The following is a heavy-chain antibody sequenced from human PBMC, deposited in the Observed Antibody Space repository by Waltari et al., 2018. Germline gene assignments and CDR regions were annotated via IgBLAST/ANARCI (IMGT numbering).Heavy chain of an antibody. CDR1: GGSVSSPAYY. J-gene: IGHJ4*02. CDR2: IYYSGST. D-gene: IGHD3-10*01. V-gene: IGHV4-39*07. CDR3: ASHLWYRDLSRVAFDF. Sequence: QLQLQESGPALVRPSETLSLSCTVSGGSVSSPAYYWSWVRQSPGKGLEWMETIYYSGSTSYNPSLKSRVTISIDTSKNQLSLELTSVTAADTAIYYCASHLWYRDLSRVAFDFWGQGTLVAVSS.